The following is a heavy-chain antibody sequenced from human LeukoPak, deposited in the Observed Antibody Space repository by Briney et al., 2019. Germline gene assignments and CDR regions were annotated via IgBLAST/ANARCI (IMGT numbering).Heavy chain of an antibody. V-gene: IGHV3-48*03. CDR2: ISSSGSTV. CDR1: GFIFSSYE. Sequence: SGGSLRLSCAVSGFIFSSYEMNWVRQAPGKGLEWVSYISSSGSTVYYADSVKGRFTISRDNAKNSLFLQMNSLRAEDTAAYYCARLGVTRPGYWGQGTLVTVSS. CDR3: ARLGVTRPGY. D-gene: IGHD3-3*01. J-gene: IGHJ4*02.